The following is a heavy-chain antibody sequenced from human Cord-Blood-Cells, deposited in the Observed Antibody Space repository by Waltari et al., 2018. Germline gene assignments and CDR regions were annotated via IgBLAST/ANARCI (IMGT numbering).Heavy chain of an antibody. CDR2: ISYDGSNK. V-gene: IGHV3-30*04. D-gene: IGHD1-26*01. Sequence: QVQLVASGGGVVQPGRSLRLSCAASGFTFSSYAMPWVRQAPGRGLEWVAVISYDGSNKYYADSVKGRFTISRDNSKNTLYLQMNSLRAEDTAVYYCARDYSNYFDYWGQGTLVTVSS. J-gene: IGHJ4*02. CDR1: GFTFSSYA. CDR3: ARDYSNYFDY.